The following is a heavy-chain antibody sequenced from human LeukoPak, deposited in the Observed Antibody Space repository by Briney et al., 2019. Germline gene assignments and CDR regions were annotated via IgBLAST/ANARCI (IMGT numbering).Heavy chain of an antibody. J-gene: IGHJ6*02. D-gene: IGHD2-21*02. CDR1: GYSFSSYG. CDR3: ARDSPMTHLYPSDSHPFYFNGMDV. Sequence: EASVKVSCKASGYSFSSYGLTWVRQAPGQGLEWMGWISAYDGNKNYEKKFQDRVIMTTDAPTSTGYLEVRSLRYDDTAVYYCARDSPMTHLYPSDSHPFYFNGMDVWGHGTMVTVSS. V-gene: IGHV1-18*01. CDR2: ISAYDGNK.